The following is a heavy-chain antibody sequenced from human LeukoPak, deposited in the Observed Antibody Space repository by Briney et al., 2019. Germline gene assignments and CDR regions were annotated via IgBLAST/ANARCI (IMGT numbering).Heavy chain of an antibody. CDR1: GGSISSYY. CDR2: IYYSGST. D-gene: IGHD1-26*01. J-gene: IGHJ4*02. V-gene: IGHV4-59*08. CDR3: ARLSYQGYDFDY. Sequence: SETLSLTCTVSGGSISSYYWSWVRQPPGKGLEWIGYIYYSGSTSYDPSLKSRVTLSVDTSKNQFSLKLSSVTAADTAVYYCARLSYQGYDFDYWGQGTLVTVSS.